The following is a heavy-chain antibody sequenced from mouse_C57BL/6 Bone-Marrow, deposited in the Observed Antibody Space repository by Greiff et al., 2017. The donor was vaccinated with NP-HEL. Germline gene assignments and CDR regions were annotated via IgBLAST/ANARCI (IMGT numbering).Heavy chain of an antibody. Sequence: VQLQQPGAELVKPGASVKMSCKASGYTFTSYWITWVKQRPGQGLEWIGDIYPGSGSTNYNEKFKSKATLTVDTSSSTAYMQLSSLTSEDSAVYYCARRVYYYGSSYVYWYFDVWGTGTTVTVSS. CDR2: IYPGSGST. V-gene: IGHV1-55*01. CDR1: GYTFTSYW. CDR3: ARRVYYYGSSYVYWYFDV. D-gene: IGHD1-1*01. J-gene: IGHJ1*03.